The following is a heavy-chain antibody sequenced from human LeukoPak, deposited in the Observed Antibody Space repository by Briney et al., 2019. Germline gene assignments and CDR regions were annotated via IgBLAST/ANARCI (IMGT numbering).Heavy chain of an antibody. Sequence: GGSLRLSCAASGFTVSNNYMSWVRQAPGKGLEWVSIIDTGVNKYYADSVKGRFTMSRENSKNTLYLQMNSLRAEDTAVYYRARDLNYWGQGTLVTVSS. CDR2: IDTGVNK. CDR1: GFTVSNNY. CDR3: ARDLNY. J-gene: IGHJ4*02. V-gene: IGHV3-53*01.